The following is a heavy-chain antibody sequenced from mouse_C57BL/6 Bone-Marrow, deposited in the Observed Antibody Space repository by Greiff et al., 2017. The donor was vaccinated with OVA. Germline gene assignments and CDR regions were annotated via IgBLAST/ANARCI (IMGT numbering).Heavy chain of an antibody. CDR3: TSSYYGGGVMDY. Sequence: EVKLMESGAELVRPGASVKLSCTASGFNIKDDYMHWVKQRPEQGLEWIGWIDPENGDTESASKVQGEATITADTSSNTAYLQLSSLTSKDADVYYCTSSYYGGGVMDYWGQGTSVTVSS. CDR1: GFNIKDDY. J-gene: IGHJ4*01. V-gene: IGHV14-4*01. D-gene: IGHD1-1*02. CDR2: IDPENGDT.